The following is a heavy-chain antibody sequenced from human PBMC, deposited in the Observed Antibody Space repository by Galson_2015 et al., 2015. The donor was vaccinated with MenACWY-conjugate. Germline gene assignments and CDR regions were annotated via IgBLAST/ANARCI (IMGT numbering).Heavy chain of an antibody. J-gene: IGHJ4*02. Sequence: LRLSCAASGFIFNTYWMHWVRQAPGKGLVWVSRINPGGSSTTYADSVKDRFTISRDNAKNTLYLQMNSLRPEDTAVFYCAKTRGASFYFDSWGQETLVTVSS. D-gene: IGHD1-26*01. CDR3: AKTRGASFYFDS. CDR2: INPGGSST. CDR1: GFIFNTYW. V-gene: IGHV3-74*01.